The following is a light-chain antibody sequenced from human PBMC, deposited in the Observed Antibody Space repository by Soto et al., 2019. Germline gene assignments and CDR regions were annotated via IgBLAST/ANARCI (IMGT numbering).Light chain of an antibody. Sequence: QSVLTQPASVSGSPGQSITISCTRTSSDVGGYNFVSWYQQYPGTAPKVVIYEVNNRPSGVSDRFSGSKSGNTASLTISGLQAEDEADYYCSSHTTSSTLVFGTGTKV. J-gene: IGLJ1*01. CDR3: SSHTTSSTLV. CDR2: EVN. CDR1: SSDVGGYNF. V-gene: IGLV2-14*01.